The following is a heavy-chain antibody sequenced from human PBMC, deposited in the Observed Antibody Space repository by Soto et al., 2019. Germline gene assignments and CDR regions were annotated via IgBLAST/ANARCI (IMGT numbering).Heavy chain of an antibody. Sequence: EVELLESGGGLVQPGGSLRLSCAASGFTFKNYDMRWIRQAPGKGLEWVSGISGSGGVTYYEDSVKGRFTISRDNSKNTLYLQMNCLRAEDTAIYYCAKNRQFRSYYESAGHYDNWGQGTLVTVSS. CDR2: ISGSGGVT. CDR3: AKNRQFRSYYESAGHYDN. J-gene: IGHJ4*02. CDR1: GFTFKNYD. V-gene: IGHV3-23*01. D-gene: IGHD3-10*01.